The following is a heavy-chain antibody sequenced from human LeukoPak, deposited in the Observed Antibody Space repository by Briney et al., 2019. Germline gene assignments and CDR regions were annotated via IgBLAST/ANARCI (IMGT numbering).Heavy chain of an antibody. CDR1: GYTFTSYD. Sequence: GASVKVSCMASGYTFTSYDISWVRPATGRGREWVGWMNAISGNTGYAQKFQGRVTMTRNTTISTAYMELSSLRSEDTAVYYCARDGAAAGTEFDYWGQGTLVTVSS. CDR3: ARDGAAAGTEFDY. V-gene: IGHV1-8*01. CDR2: MNAISGNT. D-gene: IGHD6-13*01. J-gene: IGHJ4*02.